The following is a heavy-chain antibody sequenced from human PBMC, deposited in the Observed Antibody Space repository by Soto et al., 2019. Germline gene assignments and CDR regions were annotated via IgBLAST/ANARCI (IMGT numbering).Heavy chain of an antibody. Sequence: PSETLSLTYAVSGGSISSSNWWSWGRQPPGKGLEWIGEIYHSGSTNYNPSLKSRVTISVDKSKNQFSLKLSSVTAADTAVYYCARRYYDILTGYYKMSYFDYWGQGTLVTVSS. CDR2: IYHSGST. V-gene: IGHV4-4*02. J-gene: IGHJ4*02. CDR1: GGSISSSNW. CDR3: ARRYYDILTGYYKMSYFDY. D-gene: IGHD3-9*01.